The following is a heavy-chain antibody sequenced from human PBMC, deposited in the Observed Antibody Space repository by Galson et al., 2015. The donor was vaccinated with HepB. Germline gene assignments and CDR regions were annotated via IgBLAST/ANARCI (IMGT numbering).Heavy chain of an antibody. CDR3: ARDRGEWWEYSSDGEDDAFDI. CDR1: GFTFSSYA. CDR2: VSGNGGNT. J-gene: IGHJ3*02. D-gene: IGHD2-15*01. Sequence: SLRLSCAASGFTFSSYAMSWVRQAPGKGLEWVSVVSGNGGNTYYAESVKGRFTISRDNAKNSLYLQMNSLRAEDTAVYYCARDRGEWWEYSSDGEDDAFDIWGQGTMVTVSS. V-gene: IGHV3-23*01.